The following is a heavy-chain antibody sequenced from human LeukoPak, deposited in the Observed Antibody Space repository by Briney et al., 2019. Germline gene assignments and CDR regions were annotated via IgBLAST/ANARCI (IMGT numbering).Heavy chain of an antibody. CDR2: IYNSGNT. CDR3: ARSGTYYNNWFDP. Sequence: SQTLSLTCTVSGGSISSGSYYWSWIRQPAGKGLEWIGRIYNSGNTNYNPSLKSRVTISVDTSKNQFSLKLNSVTAADTAVYYCARSGTYYNNWFDPWGQGTLVTVSS. D-gene: IGHD3-10*01. J-gene: IGHJ5*02. V-gene: IGHV4-61*02. CDR1: GGSISSGSYY.